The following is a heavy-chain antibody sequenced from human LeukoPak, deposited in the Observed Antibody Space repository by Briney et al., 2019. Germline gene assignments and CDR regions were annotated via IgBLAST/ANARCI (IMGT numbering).Heavy chain of an antibody. Sequence: HPGGSLRLSCAGSGFSVSSNGMSWVRQAPGKGLEWVSAINESPPRTYYADSVKGRFTISGDNSMNTVYLQMNSLRAEDTAVYFCAKRGIVIRGVLIMRLHKAAYYFDSWGQGILVTVSS. CDR3: AKRGIVIRGVLIMRLHKAAYYFDS. V-gene: IGHV3-23*01. CDR1: GFSVSSNG. CDR2: INESPPRT. J-gene: IGHJ4*02. D-gene: IGHD3-10*01.